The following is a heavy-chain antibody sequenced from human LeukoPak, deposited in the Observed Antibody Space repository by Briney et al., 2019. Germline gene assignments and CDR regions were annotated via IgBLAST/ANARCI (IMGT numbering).Heavy chain of an antibody. Sequence: ASVKVSCTVSGYTLTELSMHWVRQAPGKGLEWMGGFDPEDGETIYAQKFQGRVTMTEDTSTDTAYMELSSLRSDDTAVYYCAREGWYSSSWPDAFDIWGQGTMVTVSS. CDR1: GYTLTELS. D-gene: IGHD6-13*01. CDR3: AREGWYSSSWPDAFDI. CDR2: FDPEDGET. V-gene: IGHV1-24*01. J-gene: IGHJ3*02.